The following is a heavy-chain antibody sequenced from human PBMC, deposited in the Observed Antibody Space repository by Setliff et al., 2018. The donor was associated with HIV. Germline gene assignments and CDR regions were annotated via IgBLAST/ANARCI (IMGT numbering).Heavy chain of an antibody. CDR3: ASARIPTGGTSTSFDY. Sequence: SCKASGYTFSSYAMSWVRQAPGKGLEWVSAISGSGGSTYYADSVKGRFTISRDNSKNTLYLQVNSLRPEDTAVYYCASARIPTGGTSTSFDYWGQGTLVTVSS. J-gene: IGHJ4*02. D-gene: IGHD1-1*01. V-gene: IGHV3-23*01. CDR2: ISGSGGST. CDR1: GYTFSSYA.